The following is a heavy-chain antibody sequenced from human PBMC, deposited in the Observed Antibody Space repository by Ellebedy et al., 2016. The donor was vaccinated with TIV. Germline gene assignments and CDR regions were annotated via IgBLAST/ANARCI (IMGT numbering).Heavy chain of an antibody. CDR3: ARDTPWFGELLL. V-gene: IGHV4-31*03. D-gene: IGHD3-10*01. CDR2: IYYSGST. CDR1: GGSISSGGYY. Sequence: MPSETLSLTCTVSGGSISSGGYYWSWIRQHPGKGLEWIGYIYYSGSTYYNPSLKSRVTISVDTSKNQFSLKLSSVTAADTAVYYCARDTPWFGELLLWGQGTLVTVSS. J-gene: IGHJ4*02.